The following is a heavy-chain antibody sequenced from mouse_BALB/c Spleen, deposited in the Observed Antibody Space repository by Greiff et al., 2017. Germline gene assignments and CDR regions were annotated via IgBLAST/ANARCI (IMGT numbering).Heavy chain of an antibody. V-gene: IGHV5-6-3*01. CDR1: GFTFSSYG. CDR2: INSNGGST. Sequence: EVKLVESGGGLVQPGGSLKLSCAASGFTFSSYGMSWVRQTPDKRLELVATINSNGGSTYYPDSVKGRFTISRDNAKNTLYLQMSSLKSEDTAMYYCARDRTVYFDYWGQGTTLTVSS. D-gene: IGHD1-1*01. CDR3: ARDRTVYFDY. J-gene: IGHJ2*01.